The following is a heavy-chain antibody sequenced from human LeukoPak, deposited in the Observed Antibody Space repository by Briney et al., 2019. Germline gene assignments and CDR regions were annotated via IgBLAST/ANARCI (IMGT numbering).Heavy chain of an antibody. J-gene: IGHJ6*02. Sequence: GASVKVSCKASGYTFTGYYMHWVRQAPGQGLEWMGWINPNSGGTNYAQKFQGRVTMTRDTSISTAYMELSRLRSDDTAVYYCAGPLLPNYYYYGMDVWGQGTTVTVSS. CDR2: INPNSGGT. D-gene: IGHD3-22*01. CDR3: AGPLLPNYYYYGMDV. CDR1: GYTFTGYY. V-gene: IGHV1-2*02.